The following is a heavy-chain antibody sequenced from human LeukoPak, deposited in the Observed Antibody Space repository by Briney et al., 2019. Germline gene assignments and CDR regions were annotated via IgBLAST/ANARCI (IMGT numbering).Heavy chain of an antibody. V-gene: IGHV4-30-2*01. D-gene: IGHD3-3*01. CDR3: ARLLSRMYYAFWSPTGNYYGMDV. J-gene: IGHJ6*02. Sequence: SQTLSLTCTVSGYSISSGGFYWGWIRQPRGRGLEWVGYYHHSGSEDHTQSLKNPVTISVATSKHQFYLKLRSLTAADTAVYYCARLLSRMYYAFWSPTGNYYGMDVWGQGTTVTVSS. CDR2: YHHSGSE. CDR1: GYSISSGGFY.